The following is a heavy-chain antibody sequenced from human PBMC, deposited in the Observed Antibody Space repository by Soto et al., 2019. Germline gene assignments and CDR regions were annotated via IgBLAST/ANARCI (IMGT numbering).Heavy chain of an antibody. Sequence: QVQLVESGGGVVQPGRSLRLSCAASGFTFSSYAMHWVRQAPGKGLEWVAVISYDGSNKYYADSVKGRFTISRDNSKNTLYLQMNSLRAEDTAVYYCARERWDYYGSGSYPYYYGMDVWGQGTTVIVSS. J-gene: IGHJ6*02. CDR2: ISYDGSNK. D-gene: IGHD3-10*01. V-gene: IGHV3-30-3*01. CDR3: ARERWDYYGSGSYPYYYGMDV. CDR1: GFTFSSYA.